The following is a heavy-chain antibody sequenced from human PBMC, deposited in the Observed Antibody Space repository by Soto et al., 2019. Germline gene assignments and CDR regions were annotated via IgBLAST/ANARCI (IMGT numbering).Heavy chain of an antibody. CDR1: GFTFSTYW. CDR3: ARFLDM. Sequence: GESLKISCAASGFTFSTYWMTWVRQAPGKGLEWVANINPDGSDKYYVDSVKGRFTISRDNAKNSLYLQMNSLRAEDTALYYCARFLDMWGQGTMVTVSS. V-gene: IGHV3-7*01. CDR2: INPDGSDK. J-gene: IGHJ3*02.